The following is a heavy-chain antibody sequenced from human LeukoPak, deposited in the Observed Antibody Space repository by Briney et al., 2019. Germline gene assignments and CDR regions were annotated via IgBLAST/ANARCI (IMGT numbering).Heavy chain of an antibody. CDR3: ARGSRWTAFDI. J-gene: IGHJ3*02. CDR1: GGSFSGYY. CDR2: INHSGST. V-gene: IGHV4-34*01. D-gene: IGHD6-13*01. Sequence: PSETLSLTCGVYGGSFSGYYWGWIRPPPGKGLGGIGEINHSGSTNYNPSLKSRVTISVDTSKNQFSLKLSSVTAADTAVYYCARGSRWTAFDIWGQGTMVTVSS.